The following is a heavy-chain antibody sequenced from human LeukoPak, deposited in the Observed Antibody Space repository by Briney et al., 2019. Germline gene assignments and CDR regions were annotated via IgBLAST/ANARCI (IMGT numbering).Heavy chain of an antibody. CDR1: GYSFTSYW. V-gene: IGHV5-51*01. CDR2: IYPGDSDT. D-gene: IGHD3-3*01. Sequence: GESLKISCKGSGYSFTSYWIGWVRQMPGKGLEWMGIIYPGDSDTRYSPSFQGQVTISADKSISTAYLQWSSLKASDTAMYYCARGLRFLDHQAPFDYWGQGTLVTVSS. J-gene: IGHJ4*02. CDR3: ARGLRFLDHQAPFDY.